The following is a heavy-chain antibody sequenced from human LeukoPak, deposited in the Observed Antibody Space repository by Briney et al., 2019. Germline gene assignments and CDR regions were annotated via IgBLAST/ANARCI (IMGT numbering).Heavy chain of an antibody. J-gene: IGHJ5*02. D-gene: IGHD2/OR15-2a*01. Sequence: SETLSLTCSVYGGSFSGFYWSWLPQPPGKGLEWIGGVSYGAGTHYNPCLKSRVTLSLDTPKDQFSLKLDSVTAADTAVYFCARGLFVYGITYFWFDPWGQGILVAVSS. CDR3: ARGLFVYGITYFWFDP. CDR2: VSYGAGT. CDR1: GGSFSGFY. V-gene: IGHV4-34*01.